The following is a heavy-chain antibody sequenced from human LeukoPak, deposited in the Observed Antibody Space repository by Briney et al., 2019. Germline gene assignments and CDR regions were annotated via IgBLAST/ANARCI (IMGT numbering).Heavy chain of an antibody. CDR2: IKQDGSEK. J-gene: IGHJ4*02. D-gene: IGHD2-21*01. CDR1: GFIFSNYW. Sequence: SGGSLRLSCAASGFIFSNYWMTWVRQAPGKGLEWVANIKQDGSEKYYVDSVKGRFTISRDNSKNTLDLQMNSLRADDTAVYYCTRAIIPQDGIYYWGQGTLVTVSS. V-gene: IGHV3-7*01. CDR3: TRAIIPQDGIYY.